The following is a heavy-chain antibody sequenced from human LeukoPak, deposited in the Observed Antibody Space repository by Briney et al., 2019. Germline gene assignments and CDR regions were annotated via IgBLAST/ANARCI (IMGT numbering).Heavy chain of an antibody. V-gene: IGHV3-23*01. CDR3: AKDIAAAGN. CDR2: ISGSGGST. J-gene: IGHJ4*02. Sequence: GGSLRFSCAASGFTFSSYAMSWVRQAPGKGLEWVSAISGSGGSTYCADSVKGRFTISRDNSKNTLYPQMNSLRAEDTAVYYCAKDIAAAGNWGQGTLVTVSS. D-gene: IGHD6-13*01. CDR1: GFTFSSYA.